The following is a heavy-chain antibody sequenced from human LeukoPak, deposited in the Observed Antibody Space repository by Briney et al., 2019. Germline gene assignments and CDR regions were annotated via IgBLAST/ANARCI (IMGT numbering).Heavy chain of an antibody. CDR3: ARSGTGDGLDY. CDR1: GYTFTSYA. V-gene: IGHV1-3*01. J-gene: IGHJ4*02. Sequence: ASVTVSCTASGYTFTSYAMHWVRQAPGQRLKWMGWINAGNGNTKYSQKFQGRVTITRDTSASTAYMELSSLRSEDTAVYYCARSGTGDGLDYWGQGTLVTVSS. D-gene: IGHD7-27*01. CDR2: INAGNGNT.